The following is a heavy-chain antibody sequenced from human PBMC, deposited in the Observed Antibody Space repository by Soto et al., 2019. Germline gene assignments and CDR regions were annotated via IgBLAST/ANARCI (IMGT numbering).Heavy chain of an antibody. CDR3: ARDNRSYGYFSLDV. Sequence: SETLSLTCTVSGGSISSGDYYWSWIRQPPGKGLEWIGYIYYSGSTYYNPSLKSRVTISVDTSKNQFSLKLSSVTAADTAVYYCARDNRSYGYFSLDVWGQGTTVTVSS. D-gene: IGHD5-18*01. CDR1: GGSISSGDYY. J-gene: IGHJ6*02. V-gene: IGHV4-30-4*01. CDR2: IYYSGST.